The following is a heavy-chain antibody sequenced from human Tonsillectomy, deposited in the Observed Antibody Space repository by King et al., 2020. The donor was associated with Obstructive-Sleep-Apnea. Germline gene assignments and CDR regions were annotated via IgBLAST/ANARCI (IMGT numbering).Heavy chain of an antibody. CDR1: GFTFSTYG. V-gene: IGHV3-30*18. CDR3: AKDVRYGILDFDGMDV. Sequence: HVQLVESGGGVVQPGRSLRLSCAASGFTFSTYGMHWVRQAPGKGLEWVAVISYDGSNKNYPDSVKGRFTISRDNSNSTLYLQMNSLRNEDTAVYYYAKDVRYGILDFDGMDVWGQGTTVIVSS. J-gene: IGHJ6*02. D-gene: IGHD2-8*01. CDR2: ISYDGSNK.